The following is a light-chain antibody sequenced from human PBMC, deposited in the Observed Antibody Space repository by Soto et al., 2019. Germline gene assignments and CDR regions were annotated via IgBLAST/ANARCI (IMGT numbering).Light chain of an antibody. J-gene: IGKJ4*01. CDR2: GSS. Sequence: EIVLTQSPGTLSLSPGERATLSCRASQSVSSSYLAWYQQQPGQAPRLLIYGSSNRATGIPDRFSGSGSGTDFTLTISRLEPEDFAVYYCQQYGSSLLTFGGGTKVDIK. V-gene: IGKV3-20*01. CDR1: QSVSSSY. CDR3: QQYGSSLLT.